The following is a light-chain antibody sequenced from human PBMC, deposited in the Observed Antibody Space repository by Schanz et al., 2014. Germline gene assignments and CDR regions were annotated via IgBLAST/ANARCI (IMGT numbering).Light chain of an antibody. CDR1: QSVDTAH. J-gene: IGKJ2*01. CDR3: QQYGSSAST. V-gene: IGKV3-20*01. CDR2: STS. Sequence: EIVLAQSPATLSLSPGEGATLSCRASQSVDTAHFAWYQHKPGQAPRLLIFSTSTRATGIPDRFSGSGSGTDFTLTISRLEPEDFAVYYCQQYGSSASTFGQGTKVEIE.